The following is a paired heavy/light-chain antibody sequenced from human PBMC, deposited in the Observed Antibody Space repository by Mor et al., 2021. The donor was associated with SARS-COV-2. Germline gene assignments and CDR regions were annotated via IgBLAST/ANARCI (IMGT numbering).Heavy chain of an antibody. CDR3: ARGSAGVGFTTILA. V-gene: IGHV3-30*04. D-gene: IGHD3-10*01. J-gene: IGHJ5*02. CDR1: GFTFSSYA. CDR2: ISYDGSTK. Sequence: QVQLVESGGGVVQPGRSLRLSCAASGFTFSSYAMHWVRQAPGKGLEWVAVISYDGSTKYHADSVKGRFTISRDNSENTLLLQMNSLRAEDTAVYYCARGSAGVGFTTILAWGQGTLVTVSS.
Light chain of an antibody. CDR2: STN. J-gene: IGLJ2*01. CDR3: VLYMGGAMV. CDR1: SGSVSTSYY. V-gene: IGLV8-61*01. Sequence: QTVVTQEPSFSVSPGGTVTLTCGLRSGSVSTSYYPSWYQQTPGQAPRTLIYSTNTRSSGVPDRFSGSILGNKAALTITGAQADDESDYYCVLYMGGAMVFGGGTKLTVL.